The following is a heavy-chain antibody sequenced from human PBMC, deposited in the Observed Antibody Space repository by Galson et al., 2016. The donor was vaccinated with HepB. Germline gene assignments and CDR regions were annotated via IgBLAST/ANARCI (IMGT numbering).Heavy chain of an antibody. CDR3: TTDAVLPFDS. V-gene: IGHV1-24*01. J-gene: IGHJ4*02. CDR2: FEPAYVEK. Sequence: SVKVSCKVSGYTLSELFIHWVRQAPGKGLEWMGGFEPAYVEKIYAQRFQGRLTMSEDTSIDIAYMELSSLTYEDTAMYFCTTDAVLPFDSWGQGTLVTVSS. CDR1: GYTLSELF.